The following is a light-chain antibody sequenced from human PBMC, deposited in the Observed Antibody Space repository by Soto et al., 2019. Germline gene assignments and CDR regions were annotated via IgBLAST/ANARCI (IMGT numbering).Light chain of an antibody. Sequence: QSVLTQPASVFGSPGQSITFSCTGTSSEVGGYNFVSWYQQHPGKAPKLMIYEVSSRPSGVPNRFSGSKSGNTAYLTISGLQPEDEADYYCSSYTTSTTVVFGTDNKVTV. V-gene: IGLV2-14*03. CDR2: EVS. CDR1: SSEVGGYNF. J-gene: IGLJ1*01. CDR3: SSYTTSTTVV.